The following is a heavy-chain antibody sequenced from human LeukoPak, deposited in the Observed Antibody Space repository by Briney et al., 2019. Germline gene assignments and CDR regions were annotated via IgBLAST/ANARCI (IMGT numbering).Heavy chain of an antibody. CDR1: GGSISSYY. CDR2: IYYSGST. Sequence: SETLSLTCTVSGGSISSYYWSWIRQPPGKGLEWIGNIYYSGSTNYSPSLKSRVTISVDTSKNQFSLKLSSVTAADTAVYYCARGGYGDYVDGTLRNWFDPWGQGTLVTVSS. J-gene: IGHJ5*02. D-gene: IGHD4-17*01. V-gene: IGHV4-59*01. CDR3: ARGGYGDYVDGTLRNWFDP.